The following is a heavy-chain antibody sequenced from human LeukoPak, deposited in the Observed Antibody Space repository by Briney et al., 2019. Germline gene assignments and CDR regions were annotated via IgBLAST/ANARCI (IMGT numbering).Heavy chain of an antibody. CDR1: GGSISSSSYY. Sequence: SETLSLTCTVSGGSISSSSYYWGWIRQPPGKGLEWIGSISHSGSTYYNPSLKNRVTISLDTSKKQFSLKLRSVTAADTAVYYCARVSRTYYYYIDVWGKGTTVTVSS. CDR2: ISHSGST. J-gene: IGHJ6*03. CDR3: ARVSRTYYYYIDV. V-gene: IGHV4-39*07.